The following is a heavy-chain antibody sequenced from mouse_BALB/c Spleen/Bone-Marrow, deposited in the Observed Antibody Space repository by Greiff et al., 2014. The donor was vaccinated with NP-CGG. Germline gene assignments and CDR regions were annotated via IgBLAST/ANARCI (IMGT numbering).Heavy chain of an antibody. V-gene: IGHV4-1*02. CDR2: INPDSSTI. J-gene: IGHJ2*01. CDR3: ARLGYYGYFDY. Sequence: EVQLQQSGGGLVQPGGSLKLSCAASGFDFSRFWMSWVRQAPGKGLEWIGEINPDSSTINYTPSLKDKFIISRDNAKNTLYLQMSKVRSEDTALYYCARLGYYGYFDYWGQGTTLTVSS. CDR1: GFDFSRFW. D-gene: IGHD2-3*01.